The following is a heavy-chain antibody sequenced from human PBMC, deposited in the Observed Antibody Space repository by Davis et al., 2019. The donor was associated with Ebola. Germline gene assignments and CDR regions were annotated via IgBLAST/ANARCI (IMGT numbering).Heavy chain of an antibody. D-gene: IGHD2-21*02. CDR1: GFTFSGSA. CDR2: ISYDGSNK. J-gene: IGHJ4*02. V-gene: IGHV3-30*04. CDR3: ARVSGDSPFDY. Sequence: GESLKISCAASGFTFSGSAMHWVRQAPGKGLEWVAVISYDGSNKYYADSVKGRFTISRDNSKNTLYLQMNSLRAEDTAVYYCARVSGDSPFDYWGQGTLVTVSS.